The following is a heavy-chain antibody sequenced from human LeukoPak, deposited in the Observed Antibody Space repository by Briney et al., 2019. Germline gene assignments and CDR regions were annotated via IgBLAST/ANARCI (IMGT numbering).Heavy chain of an antibody. CDR2: IYYSGST. CDR3: ARVGRTVPAAIANFFDY. D-gene: IGHD2-2*02. V-gene: IGHV4-31*03. Sequence: SATLSLTCPVSGGSISSGGYYWSWIRQHPGQGLEWIGYIYYSGSTYYNPSLKSRVTISVDTSKNQFSLKLSSVTAADTAVYYCARVGRTVPAAIANFFDYWGQGTLVTVSS. CDR1: GGSISSGGYY. J-gene: IGHJ4*02.